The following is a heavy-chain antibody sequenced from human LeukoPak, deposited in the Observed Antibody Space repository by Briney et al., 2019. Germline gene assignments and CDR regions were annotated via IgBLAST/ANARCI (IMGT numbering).Heavy chain of an antibody. CDR3: ARGPVADV. CDR2: IYYSGST. V-gene: IGHV4-39*01. J-gene: IGHJ6*04. CDR1: GFTFSSYA. Sequence: GSLRLSCAASGFTFSSYAMNWIRQPPGKGLEWIGSIYYSGSTYYNPSLKSRVTISVDTSKNQFSLKLSSVTAADTAVYYCARGPVADVWGKGTTVTVSS. D-gene: IGHD2-21*01.